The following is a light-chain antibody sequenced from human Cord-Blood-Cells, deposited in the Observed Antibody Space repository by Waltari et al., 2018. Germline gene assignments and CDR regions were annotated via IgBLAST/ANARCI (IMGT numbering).Light chain of an antibody. Sequence: EIVLTQSPGTLSLSPGARATLSCRASQSVSSSYLACYQRTPGQAPRLLIYGASSRATGIPDRFSGSGSGTDFTLTISSLEPEDFAVYYCQQYGSSSTFGGGTKVEIK. CDR3: QQYGSSST. J-gene: IGKJ4*01. V-gene: IGKV3-20*01. CDR1: QSVSSSY. CDR2: GAS.